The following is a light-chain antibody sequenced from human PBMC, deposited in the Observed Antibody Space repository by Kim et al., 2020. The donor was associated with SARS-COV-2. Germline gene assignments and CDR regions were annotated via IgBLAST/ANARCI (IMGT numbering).Light chain of an antibody. CDR2: YES. V-gene: IGLV3-21*04. Sequence: APGQTASSTCGVRKLGAKSVHWYRQKPGQAPVLVIHYESDRPSGIPERFSGSSSGNTATLITTRVEAGDEADYYCQVWDVNSDHPVFGGGTQLTVL. CDR1: KLGAKS. CDR3: QVWDVNSDHPV. J-gene: IGLJ3*02.